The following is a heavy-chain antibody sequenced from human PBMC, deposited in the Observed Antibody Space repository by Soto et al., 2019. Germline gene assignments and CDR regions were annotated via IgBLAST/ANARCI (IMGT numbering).Heavy chain of an antibody. CDR3: AKDIYDDYYFDY. D-gene: IGHD3-3*01. CDR1: VLPFSSYA. CDR2: ISGSGGST. Sequence: GGSLKLSCAASVLPFSSYAMSWVRQAPGKGLEWVSAISGSGGSTYYADSVKGRFTISRDNSKNTLYLQMNSLRAEDTAVYYCAKDIYDDYYFDYWGQGTLVTVS. V-gene: IGHV3-23*01. J-gene: IGHJ4*02.